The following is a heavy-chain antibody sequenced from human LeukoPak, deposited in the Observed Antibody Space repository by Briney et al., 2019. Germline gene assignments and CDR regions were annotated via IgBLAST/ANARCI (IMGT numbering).Heavy chain of an antibody. CDR3: ARGATYYDILTGYYSAYYFDY. Sequence: SETLSLTCTVSGGSISSYYWSWIRQPAGKGLEWIGLIYSSGSTNYNPSLKSRVSMSVDTSKKQFSLRLSSVTAADTAVYYCARGATYYDILTGYYSAYYFDYWGQGTLVTVSS. D-gene: IGHD3-9*01. CDR1: GGSISSYY. V-gene: IGHV4-4*07. CDR2: IYSSGST. J-gene: IGHJ4*02.